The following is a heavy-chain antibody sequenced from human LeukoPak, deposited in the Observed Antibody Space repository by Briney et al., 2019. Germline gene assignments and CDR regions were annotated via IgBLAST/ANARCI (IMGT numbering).Heavy chain of an antibody. Sequence: PGGSLRLSCAASGFTFSSYSMNWVRQAPGKGLEWVSSISASSVYIYYADSVTGRFTISRDNAQNSLHLQMNSLRAEDTAVYYCVRGRGVGTTGDYYFGMDVWGQGTTVTVSS. V-gene: IGHV3-21*06. J-gene: IGHJ6*02. CDR2: ISASSVYI. D-gene: IGHD1-26*01. CDR3: VRGRGVGTTGDYYFGMDV. CDR1: GFTFSSYS.